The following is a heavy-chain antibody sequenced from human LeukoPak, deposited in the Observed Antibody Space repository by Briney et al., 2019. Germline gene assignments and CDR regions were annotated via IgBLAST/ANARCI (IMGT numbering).Heavy chain of an antibody. CDR3: AHGNIWYSSGWGDDAFDI. J-gene: IGHJ3*02. D-gene: IGHD6-19*01. CDR1: GFSLSTSGVG. CDR2: IYWNDDK. V-gene: IGHV2-5*01. Sequence: SGPTLVNPTQTLTLTCTFSGFSLSTSGVGVGWIRQPPGKALEWLALIYWNDDKRYSPSLKSRLTITKDTSKNQVVLTMTNMDPVDTATYYCAHGNIWYSSGWGDDAFDIWGQGTMVTVSS.